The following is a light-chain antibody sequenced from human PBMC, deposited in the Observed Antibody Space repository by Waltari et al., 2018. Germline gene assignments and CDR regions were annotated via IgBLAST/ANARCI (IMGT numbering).Light chain of an antibody. CDR1: QSISSN. J-gene: IGKJ4*01. CDR2: AAS. CDR3: QQSYSTPRT. Sequence: IQMTQSPSSLSASVGARFTITCRPSQSISSNLVWYQQKRGRAPKLLINAASSLQSGVPSRFSGSGSGTDFTLAISSLQPEDFATYYCQQSYSTPRTFGGGTKVEIK. V-gene: IGKV1-39*01.